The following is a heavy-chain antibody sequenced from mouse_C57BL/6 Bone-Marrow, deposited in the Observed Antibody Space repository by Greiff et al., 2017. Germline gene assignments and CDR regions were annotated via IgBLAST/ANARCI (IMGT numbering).Heavy chain of an antibody. Sequence: VQLQQSGAELVRPGASVTLSCKASGYTFTDYEMHWVKQTPVHGLEWIGAIDPETGGTAYNQKFKGKAILTADKASSTAYMERRSLTSEDSAVHYGTRSKGREDYFDYGGQGTTRTVSS. J-gene: IGHJ2*01. CDR2: IDPETGGT. D-gene: IGHD3-3*01. V-gene: IGHV1-15*01. CDR3: TRSKGREDYFDY. CDR1: GYTFTDYE.